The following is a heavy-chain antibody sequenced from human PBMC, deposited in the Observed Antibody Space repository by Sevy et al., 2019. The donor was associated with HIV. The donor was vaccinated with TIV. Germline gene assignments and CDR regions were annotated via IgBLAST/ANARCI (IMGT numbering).Heavy chain of an antibody. V-gene: IGHV3-11*01. CDR1: TFTFSDYY. CDR3: ARVRYNYASYYFAS. J-gene: IGHJ4*02. CDR2: ISSGGSII. Sequence: GGSLRLSCAASTFTFSDYYMTWIRQAPGKGLESVSYISSGGSIIYYADSVKGRFTISRDNAKNSLYLQMNSLRAEDTAVYYCARVRYNYASYYFASWGQGTLVTVSS. D-gene: IGHD5-18*01.